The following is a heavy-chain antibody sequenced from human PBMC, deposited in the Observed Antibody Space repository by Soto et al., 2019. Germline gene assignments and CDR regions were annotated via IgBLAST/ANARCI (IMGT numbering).Heavy chain of an antibody. CDR1: GGSISSYY. CDR3: ARDGGLYSRSWYGWFDP. J-gene: IGHJ5*02. CDR2: IYYSGST. D-gene: IGHD6-13*01. V-gene: IGHV4-59*01. Sequence: SETLSLTCTVSGGSISSYYWSWIRQPPGKGLEWIGYIYYSGSTNYNPSLKSRVTISVDTSKNQFSLKLSSVTAADTAVYYCARDGGLYSRSWYGWFDPWGQGTLVTVSS.